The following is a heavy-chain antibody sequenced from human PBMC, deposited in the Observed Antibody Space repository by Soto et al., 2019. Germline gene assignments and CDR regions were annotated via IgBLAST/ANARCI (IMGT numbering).Heavy chain of an antibody. J-gene: IGHJ4*02. CDR3: ARADHYDTSGYWK. CDR1: GFTFSDYY. CDR2: ITSSSSYT. D-gene: IGHD3-22*01. Sequence: QVQLVESGGGLVKPGGSLRLSCAASGFTFSDYYMSWIRQAPGKGLEWVSYITSSSSYTIYADSVRGRFTISRDNAKNSLFLPMNSLRAEDTAVYYCARADHYDTSGYWKWGQGTLVTVSS. V-gene: IGHV3-11*05.